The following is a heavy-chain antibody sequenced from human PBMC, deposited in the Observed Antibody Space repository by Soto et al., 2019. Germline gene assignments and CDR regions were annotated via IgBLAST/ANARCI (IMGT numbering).Heavy chain of an antibody. Sequence: SETLSLTCTVSGGSISSSSYYWGWIRQPPGKGLEWIGSIYYSGSTYYNPSLKSRVTISVDTSKNHFSLKLSSVTAADTAVYHCARHENYYGDFDYWGQGILVTVSS. CDR3: ARHENYYGDFDY. D-gene: IGHD3-10*01. V-gene: IGHV4-39*01. CDR1: GGSISSSSYY. J-gene: IGHJ4*02. CDR2: IYYSGST.